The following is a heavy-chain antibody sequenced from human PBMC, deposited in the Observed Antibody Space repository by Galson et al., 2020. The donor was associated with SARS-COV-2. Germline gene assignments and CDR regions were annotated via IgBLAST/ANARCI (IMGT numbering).Heavy chain of an antibody. CDR3: ARYWWNEGAMDV. D-gene: IGHD1-1*01. CDR2: INERGTT. V-gene: IGHV4-34*01. CDR1: GGSLNDYY. Sequence: SQASETLSLTCAINGGSLNDYYWGWIRQPPGKGLEWIGEINERGTTNSNPSLKSRVTISVDTSQNQFSLRLTSVTAADTAVYYCARYWWNEGAMDVWGQGTTVTVSS. J-gene: IGHJ6*02.